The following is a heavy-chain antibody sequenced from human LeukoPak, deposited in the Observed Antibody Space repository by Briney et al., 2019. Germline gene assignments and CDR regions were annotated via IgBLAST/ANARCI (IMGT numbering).Heavy chain of an antibody. D-gene: IGHD6-13*01. J-gene: IGHJ4*02. Sequence: GGSLRLSCAASGLTFSDYYMSWIRKAPGKGLKWVSYISSSGSTIYYADSVKGRFPISRDNAKNSLYLQMNSLRAKNTAVYYCARDNGAAPTNYWGQGTLVTASS. V-gene: IGHV3-11*01. CDR2: ISSSGSTI. CDR3: ARDNGAAPTNY. CDR1: GLTFSDYY.